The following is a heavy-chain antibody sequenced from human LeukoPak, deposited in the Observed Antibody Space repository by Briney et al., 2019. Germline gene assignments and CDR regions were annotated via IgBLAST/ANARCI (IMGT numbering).Heavy chain of an antibody. Sequence: PSETLSLTCTVSGGSISSYYWSWIRQPPGKGLEWIGYIYYSGSTNYNPSLKSRVTISVDTSKNQFSLKLSSVTAAGTAVYYCARELGSGIDYWGQGTLVTVSS. CDR2: IYYSGST. J-gene: IGHJ4*02. CDR1: GGSISSYY. CDR3: ARELGSGIDY. V-gene: IGHV4-59*01. D-gene: IGHD6-19*01.